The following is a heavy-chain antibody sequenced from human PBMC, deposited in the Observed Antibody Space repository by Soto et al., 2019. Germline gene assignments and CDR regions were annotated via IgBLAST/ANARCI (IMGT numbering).Heavy chain of an antibody. CDR3: ARDLGGSSGWTHGCAFDI. V-gene: IGHV3-7*01. CDR1: GFTFSSYW. D-gene: IGHD6-19*01. CDR2: IKQDGSEK. J-gene: IGHJ3*02. Sequence: GGSLRLSCAASGFTFSSYWMSWVRQAPGKGLEWVANIKQDGSEKYYVDSVKGRFTISRDNAKNSLYLQMNSLRAEDTAVYYCARDLGGSSGWTHGCAFDIWGQGTMVTVSS.